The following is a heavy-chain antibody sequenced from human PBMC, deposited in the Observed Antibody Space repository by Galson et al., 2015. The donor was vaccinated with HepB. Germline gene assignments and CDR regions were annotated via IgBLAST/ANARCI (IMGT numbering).Heavy chain of an antibody. Sequence: PALVKPTQTLTLTCTFSGFSLSTTGVRLGWIRQPPGKALEWLARIEWDDDKYYATSLKTRLTISKDTSKNQVVLTMTNMDPVDTATYYCARVRTSGTGEFGSWGQGTLVTVSS. D-gene: IGHD7-27*01. CDR3: ARVRTSGTGEFGS. J-gene: IGHJ4*02. CDR1: GFSLSTTGVR. CDR2: IEWDDDK. V-gene: IGHV2-70*04.